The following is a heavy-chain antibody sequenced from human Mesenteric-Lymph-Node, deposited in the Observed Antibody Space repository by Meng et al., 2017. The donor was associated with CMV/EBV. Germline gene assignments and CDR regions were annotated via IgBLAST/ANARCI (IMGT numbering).Heavy chain of an antibody. CDR2: INPNSGGT. J-gene: IGHJ3*02. Sequence: ASVKVSCKASGYTFTSYDINWVRQAPGQGLEWMGWINPNSGGTNYAQKFQGRVTMTRDTSISTAYMELSRLRSDDTAVYYCATLGVGGTGSGHAFDIWGQGTMVTVSS. CDR3: ATLGVGGTGSGHAFDI. V-gene: IGHV1-2*02. CDR1: GYTFTSYD. D-gene: IGHD1-26*01.